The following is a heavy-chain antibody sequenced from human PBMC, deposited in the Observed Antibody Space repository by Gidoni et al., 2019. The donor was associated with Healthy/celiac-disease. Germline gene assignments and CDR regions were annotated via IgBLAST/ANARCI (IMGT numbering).Heavy chain of an antibody. Sequence: EVQLVESGGGLVQPGGSLRLSCAASGFPFRSYSMNWVRQAPGKGLEWVSYISSSSSTIYYADSVKGRFTISRDNAKNSLYLQMNSLRDEDTAVYYCARDRYYDFWSGSLYYYYYMDVWGKGTTVTVSS. D-gene: IGHD3-3*01. CDR1: GFPFRSYS. V-gene: IGHV3-48*02. CDR2: ISSSSSTI. J-gene: IGHJ6*03. CDR3: ARDRYYDFWSGSLYYYYYMDV.